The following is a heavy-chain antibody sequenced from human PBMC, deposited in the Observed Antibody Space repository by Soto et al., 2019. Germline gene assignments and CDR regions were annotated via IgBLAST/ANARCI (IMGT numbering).Heavy chain of an antibody. V-gene: IGHV1-69*13. CDR2: IIPIFGTA. Sequence: SVKVSCKASGGTFSSYAISWVRQAPGQGLEWMGGIIPIFGTANYAQKFQGRVTITADESRSTAYMELSSLRSEDPAVYYCARDRFDVVVPAAIQDYYGMDVWGQGTTVTVSS. D-gene: IGHD2-2*02. J-gene: IGHJ6*02. CDR3: ARDRFDVVVPAAIQDYYGMDV. CDR1: GGTFSSYA.